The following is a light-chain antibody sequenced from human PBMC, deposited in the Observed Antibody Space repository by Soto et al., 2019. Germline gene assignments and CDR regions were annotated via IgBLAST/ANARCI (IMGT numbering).Light chain of an antibody. J-gene: IGLJ2*01. CDR2: GNS. CDR1: SSNIGAGYE. CDR3: QSYDNSLSGMV. V-gene: IGLV1-40*01. Sequence: QSVLTQPPSVSGAPVQSVTIYCTGSSSNIGAGYEVHWYQQRPRTAPKLLIYGNSHRPSGVPDRFSCSKSGTSASLAITGLQAEDAADYYCQSYDNSLSGMVFGGGTKVTVL.